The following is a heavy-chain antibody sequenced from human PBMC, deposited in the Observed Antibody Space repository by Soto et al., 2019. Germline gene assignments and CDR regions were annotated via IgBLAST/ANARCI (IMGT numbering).Heavy chain of an antibody. CDR2: IVVGSGNT. V-gene: IGHV1-58*01. Sequence: SVKVSCKASGFTFTSSAVQWVRQARGQRLEWIGWIVVGSGNTNYAQKFQERVTITRDMSTSTAYMELSSLRSEDTAVYYCVRDAPSQQSIFDRWGQGTLVTVSS. CDR1: GFTFTSSA. D-gene: IGHD6-13*01. CDR3: VRDAPSQQSIFDR. J-gene: IGHJ4*02.